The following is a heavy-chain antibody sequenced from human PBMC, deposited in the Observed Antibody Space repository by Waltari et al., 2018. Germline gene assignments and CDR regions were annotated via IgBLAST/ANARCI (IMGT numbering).Heavy chain of an antibody. CDR1: GFTFSSYS. Sequence: EVQLVESGGGLVKPGGPLRLSCAASGFTFSSYSMNWVRQAPGKGLGWVSSISSSSSYIYYADSVKGRFTISRDNAKNSLYLQMNSLRAEDTAVYYCARGYMTTVTTLGYWGQGTLVTVSS. V-gene: IGHV3-21*01. D-gene: IGHD4-17*01. J-gene: IGHJ4*02. CDR3: ARGYMTTVTTLGY. CDR2: ISSSSSYI.